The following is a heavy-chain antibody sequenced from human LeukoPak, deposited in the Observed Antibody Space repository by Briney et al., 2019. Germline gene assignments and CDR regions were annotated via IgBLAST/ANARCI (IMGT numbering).Heavy chain of an antibody. CDR3: AREFTRWFDP. CDR1: GGSISSGGYY. V-gene: IGHV4-31*03. J-gene: IGHJ5*02. Sequence: SQTLSLTCTVSGGSISSGGYYWSWIRQHPGKGLEWIGYIYYSGSTYYNPSLKSRVTISVDTSKNQFSLKLSSVTAADTAVYYCAREFTRWFDPWGQGTLVTVSS. CDR2: IYYSGST.